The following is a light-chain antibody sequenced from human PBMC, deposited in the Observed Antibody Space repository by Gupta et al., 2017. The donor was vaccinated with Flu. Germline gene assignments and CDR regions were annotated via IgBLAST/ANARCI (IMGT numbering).Light chain of an antibody. Sequence: INCKSSQSVLYSLNNKNYLNWYQQKPGQPPKXLIHWASIRESGVPDRFSGSGSGTDFTLTISSLQPEDVAIXYCQQCLGALSFGGGTKVEIK. J-gene: IGKJ4*01. CDR1: QSVLYSLNNKNY. V-gene: IGKV4-1*01. CDR3: QQCLGALS. CDR2: WAS.